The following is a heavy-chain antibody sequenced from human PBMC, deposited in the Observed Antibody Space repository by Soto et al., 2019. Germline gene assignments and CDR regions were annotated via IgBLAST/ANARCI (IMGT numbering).Heavy chain of an antibody. CDR2: FIPIFVTA. D-gene: IGHD3-10*01. CDR1: GGTVSSYA. V-gene: IGHV1-69*01. Sequence: QRHLVQSGAEVKKAGSSVKVSCKASGGTVSSYAITWVRQAPGKGLEWMGVFIPIFVTAHYAPKFQGRITITADESTSTGYMELSGLTSEDTAIYYCARDVSSDTTGFRGYDLWGQGTQVNVSS. CDR3: ARDVSSDTTGFRGYDL. J-gene: IGHJ4*02.